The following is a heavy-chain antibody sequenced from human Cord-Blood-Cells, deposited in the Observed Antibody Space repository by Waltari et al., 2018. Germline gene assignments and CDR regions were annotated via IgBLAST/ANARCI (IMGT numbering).Heavy chain of an antibody. CDR1: GYTFTSYD. V-gene: IGHV1-8*01. D-gene: IGHD6-13*01. J-gene: IGHJ6*02. CDR2: MNPNRGNT. Sequence: QVQLVQSGAEVKKPGASVKVSCKASGYTFTSYDINWVRQATGQGLEWMGWMNPNRGNTGYAQKFQGRVTMTRTTSISTAYMELSSLRSEDTAVYYCATLPSVSSWYYYGMDVWGQGTTVTVSS. CDR3: ATLPSVSSWYYYGMDV.